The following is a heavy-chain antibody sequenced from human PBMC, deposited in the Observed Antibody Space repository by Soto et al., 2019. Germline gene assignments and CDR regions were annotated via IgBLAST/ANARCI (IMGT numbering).Heavy chain of an antibody. CDR3: ARSVAVPAAHIDY. CDR2: ISYTGST. CDR1: GGSISGSY. J-gene: IGHJ4*02. Sequence: SETLSLTCSVSGGSISGSYWSWVRQSPGKGLEWLGYISYTGSTNYSPSLRSRVSISVDTSKNEFSMRLSSVTAADTAVYFCARSVAVPAAHIDYWGQGTQVTVSS. V-gene: IGHV4-59*12. D-gene: IGHD2-2*01.